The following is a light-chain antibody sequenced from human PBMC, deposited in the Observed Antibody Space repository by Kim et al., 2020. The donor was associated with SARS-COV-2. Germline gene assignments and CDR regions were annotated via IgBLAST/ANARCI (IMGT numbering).Light chain of an antibody. J-gene: IGLJ3*02. V-gene: IGLV7-46*01. CDR3: LLYSSGARV. Sequence: QAVVTQEPSLTVSPGGTVTLTCDSSTGGVTSGHYPYWFQQKPGQAPRTLIYDTSNKHSWTPARFSGSLLGGKAALTLSGAQPEDEADYYCLLYSSGARVFGGGTKLTVL. CDR1: TGGVTSGHY. CDR2: DTS.